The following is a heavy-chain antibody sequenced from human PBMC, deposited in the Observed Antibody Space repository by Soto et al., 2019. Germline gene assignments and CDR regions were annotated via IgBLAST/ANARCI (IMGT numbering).Heavy chain of an antibody. CDR1: GYTFTTYG. D-gene: IGHD2-21*01. CDR3: AGNLAYCGGDCYSYAFDI. Sequence: GASVKVSCKASGYTFTTYGFSCVRQAPGQGLEWMGWISAYNGNTNYAQKLQGRVTMTTDTSTSTAYMELRSLTSDDTAVYYCAGNLAYCGGDCYSYAFDIWGQGTMVTVSS. CDR2: ISAYNGNT. V-gene: IGHV1-18*01. J-gene: IGHJ3*02.